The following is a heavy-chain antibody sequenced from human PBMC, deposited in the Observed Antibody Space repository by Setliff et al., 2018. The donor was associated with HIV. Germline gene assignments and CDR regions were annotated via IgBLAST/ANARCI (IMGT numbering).Heavy chain of an antibody. V-gene: IGHV3-7*04. J-gene: IGHJ4*02. CDR2: IKQDGSEK. D-gene: IGHD3-3*01. CDR3: LRERNFWSRSPG. CDR1: GFTFNSYG. Sequence: GGSLRLSCAASGFTFNSYGMHWVRQAPGKGLEWVANIKQDGSEKYYVDSVKGRFTISRDNAKNSLSLQMNSLRAEDTAVYYCLRERNFWSRSPGWGQGTLVTVSS.